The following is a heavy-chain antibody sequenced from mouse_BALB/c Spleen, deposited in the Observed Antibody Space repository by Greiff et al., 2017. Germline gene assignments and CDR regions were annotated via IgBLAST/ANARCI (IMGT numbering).Heavy chain of an antibody. CDR2: INPSTGYT. Sequence: VQLQQSGAELAKPGASVKMSCKASGYTFTSYWMHWVKQRPGQGLEWIGYINPSTGYTEYNQKFKDKATLTADKSSSTAYMQLSSLTSEDSAVYYCAYDGYYAAYWGQGTLVTVSA. D-gene: IGHD2-3*01. V-gene: IGHV1-7*01. J-gene: IGHJ3*01. CDR3: AYDGYYAAY. CDR1: GYTFTSYW.